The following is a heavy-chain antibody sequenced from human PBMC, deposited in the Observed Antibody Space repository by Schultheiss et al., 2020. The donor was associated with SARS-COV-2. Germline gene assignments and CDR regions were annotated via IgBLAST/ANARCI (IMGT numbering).Heavy chain of an antibody. CDR1: GFTFSSYD. J-gene: IGHJ6*02. V-gene: IGHV3-21*01. CDR2: ISSSSSYI. Sequence: GGSLRLSCAASGFTFSSYDMHWVRQATGKGLEWVSSISSSSSYIYYADSVKGRFTISRDNSKNTLYLQMNSLRAEDTAVYYCVKDDVGWSFDIWGQGTTVTVSS. CDR3: VKDDVGWSFDI. D-gene: IGHD1-26*01.